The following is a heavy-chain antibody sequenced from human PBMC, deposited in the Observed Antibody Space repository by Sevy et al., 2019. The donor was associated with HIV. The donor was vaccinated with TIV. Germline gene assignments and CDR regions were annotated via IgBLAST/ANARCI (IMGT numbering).Heavy chain of an antibody. J-gene: IGHJ4*02. CDR3: SRDAQDYDFWSGYLTPRFDY. CDR1: GFTFGEYA. V-gene: IGHV3-49*03. Sequence: GESLKISCTASGFTFGEYAMSWLRQAPGKGLEWVGFIRSKTYGGTTEYAAYVKGRVTISRDDSKSIAYLLMNSLKTEDTAVYYCSRDAQDYDFWSGYLTPRFDYWGLGTPVTVSS. D-gene: IGHD3-3*01. CDR2: IRSKTYGGTT.